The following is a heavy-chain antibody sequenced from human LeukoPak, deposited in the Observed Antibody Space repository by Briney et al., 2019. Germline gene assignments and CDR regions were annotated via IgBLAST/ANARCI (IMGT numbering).Heavy chain of an antibody. CDR2: IYSGGST. CDR3: VKGAYYYGSGSYYKPYYFDY. CDR1: GFTVSSNY. Sequence: GGSLRLSCAASGFTVSSNYMSWVRQAPGKGLEWVSVIYSGGSTYYADSVKGRFTISRDNSKNTLYLQMNSLRAEDTAVYYCVKGAYYYGSGSYYKPYYFDYWGQGTLVTVSS. J-gene: IGHJ4*02. V-gene: IGHV3-53*01. D-gene: IGHD3-10*01.